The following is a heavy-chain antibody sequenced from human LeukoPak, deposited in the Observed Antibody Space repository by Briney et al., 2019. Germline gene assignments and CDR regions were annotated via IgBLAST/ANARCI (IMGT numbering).Heavy chain of an antibody. V-gene: IGHV3-30-3*01. J-gene: IGHJ4*02. CDR1: GFTFSSYA. CDR2: ISYDGSNK. D-gene: IGHD3-10*01. CDR3: AREARYYYFDY. Sequence: PGGSLRLSCAASGFTFSSYAMHWVRQAPGKGLEWVAVISYDGSNKYYADSVKGRFTISRDNSKNTLYLQMNSLRAEDTAVYYCAREARYYYFDYWGQGTLVTVSS.